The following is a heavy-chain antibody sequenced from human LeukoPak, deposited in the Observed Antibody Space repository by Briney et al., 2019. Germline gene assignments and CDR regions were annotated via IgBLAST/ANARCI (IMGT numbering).Heavy chain of an antibody. CDR1: GXAFNNYA. CDR2: ISGSGGST. Sequence: GSLRLSCAASGXAFNNYAMSWVRQAPGKGLEWVSAISGSGGSTYYADSVKGRFTISRDNSKNTLYLQMNSLRAEDTALYCCASLDYFDSSDYGDYWGQGILVTVSS. J-gene: IGHJ4*02. D-gene: IGHD3-22*01. CDR3: ASLDYFDSSDYGDY. V-gene: IGHV3-23*01.